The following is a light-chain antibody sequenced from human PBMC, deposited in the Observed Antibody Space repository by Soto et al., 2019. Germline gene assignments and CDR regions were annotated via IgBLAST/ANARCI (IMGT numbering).Light chain of an antibody. CDR2: GAS. Sequence: EIVMTQSQATLSVSPGERATLSCRASQSVSSKLAWYQQKPGQAPRLLIYGASTRATGLPSRFSGIGSGTEFTLTISSLQSGDFAVYYCQQSKKWNTFGQGTKLEIK. CDR3: QQSKKWNT. CDR1: QSVSSK. J-gene: IGKJ2*01. V-gene: IGKV3-15*01.